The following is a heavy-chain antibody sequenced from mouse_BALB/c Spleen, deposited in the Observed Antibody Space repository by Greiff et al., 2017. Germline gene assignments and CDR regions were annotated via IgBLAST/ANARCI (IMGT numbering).Heavy chain of an antibody. V-gene: IGHV3-2*02. CDR1: GYSITSDYA. J-gene: IGHJ3*01. CDR3: ARDLYYGNLAWFAY. Sequence: EVQLQQSGPGLVKPSQSLSLTCTVTGYSITSDYAWNWIRQFPGNKLEWMGYISYSGSTSYNPSLKSRISITRDTSKNQFFLQLNSVTTEDTATYYCARDLYYGNLAWFAYWGQGTLVTVSA. CDR2: ISYSGST. D-gene: IGHD2-1*01.